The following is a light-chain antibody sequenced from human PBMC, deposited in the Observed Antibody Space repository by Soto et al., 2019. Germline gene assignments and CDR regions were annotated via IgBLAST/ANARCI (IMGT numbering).Light chain of an antibody. Sequence: DIQMTQSPSTLSASVGDRVTITCRASQSVRGWLAWYQQKPGKAPKVLIYKAPTLESGVPSRFSGSGYGTEFTLTISSLQPDDFATYYCQQYIYLWTFGQGTKVEVK. CDR1: QSVRGW. CDR2: KAP. V-gene: IGKV1-5*03. CDR3: QQYIYLWT. J-gene: IGKJ1*01.